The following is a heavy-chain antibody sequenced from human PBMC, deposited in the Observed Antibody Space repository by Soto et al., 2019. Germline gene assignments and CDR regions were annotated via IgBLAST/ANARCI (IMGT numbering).Heavy chain of an antibody. Sequence: QVQLVQSGAEVKKPGASVKVSCKASGYTFTSYGISWVRQAPGQGLEWMGGINAYNANTTYAQKPQGRVTMTADTSMRTAYVELRSLRSVDTAVYYCARDWFGVDYCGQGTLVTVSS. CDR1: GYTFTSYG. J-gene: IGHJ4*02. V-gene: IGHV1-18*01. D-gene: IGHD3-16*01. CDR3: ARDWFGVDY. CDR2: INAYNANT.